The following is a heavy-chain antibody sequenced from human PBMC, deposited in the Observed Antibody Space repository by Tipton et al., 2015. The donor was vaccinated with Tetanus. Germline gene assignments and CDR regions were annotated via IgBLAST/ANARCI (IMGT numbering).Heavy chain of an antibody. J-gene: IGHJ4*02. CDR1: GFTFSEFTFADAW. CDR2: IKSKLDGGAI. D-gene: IGHD3-16*01. Sequence: SLRLSCAASGFTFSEFTFADAWMSWVRRAPGKGLEWIGRIKSKLDGGAIDYAAPMEGRFIISRDDSQNAGFLEMNSLKPGDTAVFHCSTSGPGVSGGGHRGQGTLVTVSS. V-gene: IGHV3-15*01. CDR3: STSGPGVSGGGH.